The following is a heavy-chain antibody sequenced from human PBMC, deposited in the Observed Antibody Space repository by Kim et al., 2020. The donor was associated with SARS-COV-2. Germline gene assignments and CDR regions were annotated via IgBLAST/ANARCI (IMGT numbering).Heavy chain of an antibody. Sequence: YNPSLRSRVTTSVTTPKNRFPLKVSSVTAADTAVYYCARDGGSSTSCMDVWGQGTTLTVSS. J-gene: IGHJ6*02. CDR3: ARDGGSSTSCMDV. V-gene: IGHV4-59*01. D-gene: IGHD2-2*01.